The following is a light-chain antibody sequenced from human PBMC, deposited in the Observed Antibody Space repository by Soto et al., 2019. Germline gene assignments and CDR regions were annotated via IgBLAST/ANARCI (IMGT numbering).Light chain of an antibody. CDR2: GAS. CDR3: QQRNNWPPVT. CDR1: ESLSSNY. J-gene: IGKJ4*01. V-gene: IGKV3D-20*02. Sequence: ELVLTHSPGTLSLSPGESATLSCRASESLSSNYLVWYQQRPGQAPRLLIYGASSRATGIPARFSGSGSGTDFTLTISSLEPEDFAVYYCQQRNNWPPVTFGGGTKVDI.